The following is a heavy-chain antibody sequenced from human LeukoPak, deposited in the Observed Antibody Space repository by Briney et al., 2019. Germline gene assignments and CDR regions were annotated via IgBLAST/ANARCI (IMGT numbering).Heavy chain of an antibody. CDR1: GGSFSGYY. V-gene: IGHV4-34*01. D-gene: IGHD3-16*01. Sequence: SETLSLTCAVYGGSFSGYYWSWIRQPPGKGLEWIGEINHSGSTNYNPSLKSRVTISVDTSKNQFSLKLSSVTAADTAVYYCARDLIMITFGGVIRGNWFDPWGQGTLVTVSS. CDR3: ARDLIMITFGGVIRGNWFDP. CDR2: INHSGST. J-gene: IGHJ5*02.